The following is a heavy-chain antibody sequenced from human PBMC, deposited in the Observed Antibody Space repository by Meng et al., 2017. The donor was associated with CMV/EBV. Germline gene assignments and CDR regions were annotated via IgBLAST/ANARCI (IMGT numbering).Heavy chain of an antibody. Sequence: VERVQAGGEVKKPGASVKVSCKASGYTFTGYYMHWVRQAPGQGLEWMGWINPNSGGTNYAQKFQGRVTMTRDTSISTAYMELSRLRSDDTAVYYCARFMSSSWDHYFDYWGQGTLVTVSS. J-gene: IGHJ4*02. CDR3: ARFMSSSWDHYFDY. D-gene: IGHD6-13*01. CDR1: GYTFTGYY. CDR2: INPNSGGT. V-gene: IGHV1-2*02.